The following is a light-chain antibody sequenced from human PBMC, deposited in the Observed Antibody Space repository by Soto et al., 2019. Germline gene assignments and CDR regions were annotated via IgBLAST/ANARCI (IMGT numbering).Light chain of an antibody. CDR1: HSVDSR. J-gene: IGKJ4*01. Sequence: ERVMTHSPAPPSKNPRDRATPPPRASHSVDSRLAWYQQKSGQSPRLLIYDASTRATGLPARFSGSGSGTEFTLTISSLQSEDFAVYYCQHYTNWPLTFGGGTKV. V-gene: IGKV3-15*01. CDR2: DAS. CDR3: QHYTNWPLT.